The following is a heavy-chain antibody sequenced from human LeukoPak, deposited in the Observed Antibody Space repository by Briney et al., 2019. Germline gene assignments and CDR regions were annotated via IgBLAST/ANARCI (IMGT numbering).Heavy chain of an antibody. CDR1: GGSISSYY. CDR3: ATQYSYGPYYFDY. D-gene: IGHD5-18*01. V-gene: IGHV4-4*07. J-gene: IGHJ4*02. Sequence: NPSETLSLTCTVYGGSISSYYWSWIRQPAWKGLEWIGRIYTSGSTNYNPSLKSRVTMSVDTSKNQFSLKLSSVTAADTAVYYCATQYSYGPYYFDYWGQGTLVTVSS. CDR2: IYTSGST.